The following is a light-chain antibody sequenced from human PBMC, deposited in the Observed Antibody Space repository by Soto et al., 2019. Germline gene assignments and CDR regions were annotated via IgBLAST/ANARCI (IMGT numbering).Light chain of an antibody. J-gene: IGKJ2*01. CDR2: GAS. CDR1: QSVSSSY. V-gene: IGKV3-20*01. Sequence: IGVTQSPGTLSLTPGERATLSCRASQSVSSSYLAWYQQKPGQAPRLLIYGASSRATGIPDRFSGSGSGTDFTLTISRLEPEDFAVYYCQQYGSSPNTLGQGTKVAIK. CDR3: QQYGSSPNT.